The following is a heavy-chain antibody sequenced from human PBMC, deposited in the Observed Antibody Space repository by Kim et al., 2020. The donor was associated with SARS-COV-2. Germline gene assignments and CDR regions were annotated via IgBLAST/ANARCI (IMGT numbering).Heavy chain of an antibody. Sequence: GRFTISRDKSKNTLYLQMNSLRAEDTAVYYCARDGRTMVRGADFYYYGMDVWGQGTTVTVSS. CDR3: ARDGRTMVRGADFYYYGMDV. D-gene: IGHD3-10*01. V-gene: IGHV3-66*01. J-gene: IGHJ6*02.